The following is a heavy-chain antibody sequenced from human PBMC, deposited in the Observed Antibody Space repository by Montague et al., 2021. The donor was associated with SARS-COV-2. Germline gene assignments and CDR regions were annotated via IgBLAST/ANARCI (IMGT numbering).Heavy chain of an antibody. Sequence: SETLSLTCAVSGASVSSINWWSWVRQPSGRGLEWIAEIHHTGIINFNPSLRSRGLISLDSSKNQFSLTLNSVTAADTATYYCASHPVFQQLYSWGQGTLVSVS. J-gene: IGHJ4*02. V-gene: IGHV4-4*02. D-gene: IGHD6-13*01. CDR1: GASVSSINW. CDR2: IHHTGII. CDR3: ASHPVFQQLYS.